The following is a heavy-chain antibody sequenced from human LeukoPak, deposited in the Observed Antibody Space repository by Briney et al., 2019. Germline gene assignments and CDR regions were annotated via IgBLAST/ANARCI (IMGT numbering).Heavy chain of an antibody. Sequence: SETLSLTCTVSGGSISSSSYYWGWIRQPPGKELEWIGSIYYSGSTYYNPSLKSRVTISVDTSKNQFSLKLSSVTAADTAVYYCASPLYSSGVDYYYYYMDVWGKGTTVTVSS. J-gene: IGHJ6*03. D-gene: IGHD6-19*01. CDR3: ASPLYSSGVDYYYYYMDV. CDR2: IYYSGST. CDR1: GGSISSSSYY. V-gene: IGHV4-39*01.